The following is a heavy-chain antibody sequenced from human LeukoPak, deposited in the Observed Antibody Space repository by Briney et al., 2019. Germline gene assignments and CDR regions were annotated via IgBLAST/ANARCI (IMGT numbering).Heavy chain of an antibody. CDR2: IYYSGST. V-gene: IGHV4-59*01. CDR3: ARWGSNCGGDCYPDFDY. Sequence: KPSETLSLTCTVSGGSISSYYWSWIRQPPGKGLEWIGYIYYSGSTNYNPSLKSRVTISVDTSKNQFSLKLSSVTAADTAVYYCARWGSNCGGDCYPDFDYWGQGTLVTVSS. CDR1: GGSISSYY. J-gene: IGHJ4*02. D-gene: IGHD2-21*01.